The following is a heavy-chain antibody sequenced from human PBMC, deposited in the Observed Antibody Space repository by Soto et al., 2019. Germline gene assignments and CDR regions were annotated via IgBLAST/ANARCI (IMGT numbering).Heavy chain of an antibody. J-gene: IGHJ6*02. CDR3: ARDGGRGYKLYYYGMDV. V-gene: IGHV3-33*01. D-gene: IGHD3-3*01. Sequence: GGSLRLSCAASGFTFSSYGMHWVRQAPGKGLEWVAVIWYDGSNKYYADSVKGRFTISRDNSKNTLYLQMNSLRAEDTAVYYCARDGGRGYKLYYYGMDVWGQGTTVTVSS. CDR1: GFTFSSYG. CDR2: IWYDGSNK.